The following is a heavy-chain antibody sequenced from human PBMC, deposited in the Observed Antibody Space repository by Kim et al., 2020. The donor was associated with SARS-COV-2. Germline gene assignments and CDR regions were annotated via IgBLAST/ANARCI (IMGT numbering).Heavy chain of an antibody. V-gene: IGHV3-43*02. CDR1: GFTFDDYA. D-gene: IGHD3-10*01. CDR3: AKDIELWSSPDYYYYGMDV. Sequence: GGSLRLSCAASGFTFDDYAMHWVRQAPGKGLEWVSLISGDGGSTYYADSVKGRFTISRDNSKNSLYLQMNSLRTEDTALYYCAKDIELWSSPDYYYYGMDVWGQGTTVTVSS. CDR2: ISGDGGST. J-gene: IGHJ6*02.